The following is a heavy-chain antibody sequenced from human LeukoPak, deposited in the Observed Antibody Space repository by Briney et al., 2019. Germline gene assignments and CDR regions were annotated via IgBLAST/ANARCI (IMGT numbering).Heavy chain of an antibody. V-gene: IGHV3-23*01. CDR1: GFTFSSYA. CDR3: ARDPNYIVTHY. Sequence: GGSLRLSCAASGFTFSSYAMSWVRQAPGKGLEWVSAISGSGGSTYYADSVKGRFTISRDSSKNTLYLQMNSLRAEDTAVYYCARDPNYIVTHYWGQGTLVTVSS. CDR2: ISGSGGST. J-gene: IGHJ4*02. D-gene: IGHD2-15*01.